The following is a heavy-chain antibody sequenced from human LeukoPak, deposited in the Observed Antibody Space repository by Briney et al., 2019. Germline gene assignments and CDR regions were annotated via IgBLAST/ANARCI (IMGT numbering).Heavy chain of an antibody. Sequence: GASVTVSCKASGYTLTGYYMHWVRQAPGQGLEWMGWINPNSGGTNYAQKFQGRVTMTRDTSISTAYMELSRLRSDDTAVYYCARVVYSSSWYYFDYWGQGTLVTVSS. V-gene: IGHV1-2*02. CDR1: GYTLTGYY. CDR3: ARVVYSSSWYYFDY. D-gene: IGHD6-13*01. J-gene: IGHJ4*02. CDR2: INPNSGGT.